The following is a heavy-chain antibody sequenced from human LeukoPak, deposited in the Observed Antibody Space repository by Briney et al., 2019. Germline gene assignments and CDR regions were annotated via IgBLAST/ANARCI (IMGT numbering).Heavy chain of an antibody. Sequence: SGGSLRLSCAASGFTFSSYEMNWVRRAPGKGLECVSYLSSCGSTMYCADSVKRRFTISRDNTKNSQYLQMNSLRAEDTAVYYCARDFHCSSTACYAPDAFDIWGQGTLVTVSS. J-gene: IGHJ3*02. CDR1: GFTFSSYE. CDR3: ARDFHCSSTACYAPDAFDI. D-gene: IGHD2-2*01. CDR2: LSSCGSTM. V-gene: IGHV3-48*03.